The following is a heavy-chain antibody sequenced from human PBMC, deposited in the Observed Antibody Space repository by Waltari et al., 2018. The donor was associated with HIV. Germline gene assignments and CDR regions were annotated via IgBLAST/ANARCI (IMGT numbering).Heavy chain of an antibody. D-gene: IGHD3-10*01. J-gene: IGHJ5*02. CDR3: ARGLVRVRLGSGKFDP. CDR1: GGSFNTYF. V-gene: IGHV4-34*01. Sequence: QVQLQQWGAGLLKPSETLSLTCTVYGGSFNTYFSNWIRQRPGEGLECIGEIKHSGSTNSNPSLKSRVTISVDTSKNQFSLKLISVTAADTAVYYCARGLVRVRLGSGKFDPWGQGTLVTVSS. CDR2: IKHSGST.